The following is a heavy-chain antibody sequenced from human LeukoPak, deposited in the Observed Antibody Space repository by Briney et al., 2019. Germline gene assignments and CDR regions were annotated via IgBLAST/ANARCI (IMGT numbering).Heavy chain of an antibody. J-gene: IGHJ5*02. CDR1: GGSISSSSYY. Sequence: PSETLSLTCTVSGGSISSSSYYWGWIRQPPGKGLEWIGSIYYSGSTYYNPSLKSRVTISVDTSKNQFSLKLSSVTAADTAVYYCARERSSSWSTKGSNWFDPWGQGTLVTVSS. CDR2: IYYSGST. V-gene: IGHV4-39*07. CDR3: ARERSSSWSTKGSNWFDP. D-gene: IGHD6-13*01.